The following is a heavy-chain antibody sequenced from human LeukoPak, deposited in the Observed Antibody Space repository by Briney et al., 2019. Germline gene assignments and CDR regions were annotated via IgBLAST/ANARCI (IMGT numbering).Heavy chain of an antibody. CDR2: VFS. V-gene: IGHV4-39*01. Sequence: PSETLSLICSVSGASVSSPSFVGGWIRLPPGKGLEWIGTVFSNNPSLKSRVSISVDTSKNEFSLKVNSVTAADTAVYHCVRFSPSGQNVAFWGQGTLVTVSP. CDR3: VRFSPSGQNVAF. J-gene: IGHJ4*02. D-gene: IGHD2-15*01. CDR1: GASVSSPSFV.